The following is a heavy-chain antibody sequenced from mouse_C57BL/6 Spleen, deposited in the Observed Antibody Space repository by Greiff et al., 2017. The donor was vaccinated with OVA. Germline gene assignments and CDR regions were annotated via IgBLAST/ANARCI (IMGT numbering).Heavy chain of an antibody. CDR3: ASSEELGRWFAY. CDR2: IYPGSGST. CDR1: GYTFTSYW. Sequence: QVQLQQSGAELVKPGASVKMSCKASGYTFTSYWITWVKQRPGQGLEWIGDIYPGSGSTNYNEKFKSKATLTVDTSSSTAYMQLSSLTSEDSAVYYCASSEELGRWFAYWGQGTLVTVSA. V-gene: IGHV1-55*01. J-gene: IGHJ3*01. D-gene: IGHD4-1*01.